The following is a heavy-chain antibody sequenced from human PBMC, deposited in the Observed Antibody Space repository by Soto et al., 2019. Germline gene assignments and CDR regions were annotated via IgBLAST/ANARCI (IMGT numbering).Heavy chain of an antibody. D-gene: IGHD3-10*01. CDR3: ARDVGFGRSDY. CDR2: INAGNGNT. Sequence: QVQLVQSGAEVKKPGASVKVSCKASGYTFTSYAMLWVRQAPGQRLEWMGWINAGNGNTKYSQKFQGRVTITRDTSASTCYMDLSSLRSEDTAVYYCARDVGFGRSDYWGQGTLVTVSS. V-gene: IGHV1-3*01. J-gene: IGHJ4*02. CDR1: GYTFTSYA.